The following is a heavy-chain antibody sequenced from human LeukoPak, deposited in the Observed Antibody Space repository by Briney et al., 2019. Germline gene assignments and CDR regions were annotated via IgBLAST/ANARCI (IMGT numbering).Heavy chain of an antibody. D-gene: IGHD3-9*01. V-gene: IGHV1-24*01. Sequence: ASVKVSFKVSGYTLTELSMHWVRQAPGKGLEWMGGFDPEDGETIYAQKFQGRVTMTEDTSTDTACMELSSLRSEDTAVYYCATSLYDILTGYFAFDIWGQGTMVTVSS. CDR1: GYTLTELS. J-gene: IGHJ3*02. CDR3: ATSLYDILTGYFAFDI. CDR2: FDPEDGET.